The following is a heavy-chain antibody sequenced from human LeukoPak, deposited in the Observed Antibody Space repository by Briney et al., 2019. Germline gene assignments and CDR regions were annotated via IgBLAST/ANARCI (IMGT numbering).Heavy chain of an antibody. CDR1: GGSISSGSYY. CDR2: IYTSGST. Sequence: SQTLSLTCTVSGGSISSGSYYWSWIRQPAGKGLEWIGRIYTSGSTNYNPSLKSRVTISVDTSKNQFSLKLSSVTAADTAVYYCARRTAGRPSNFDYWGQGTLVTVSS. V-gene: IGHV4-61*02. CDR3: ARRTAGRPSNFDY. D-gene: IGHD6-19*01. J-gene: IGHJ4*02.